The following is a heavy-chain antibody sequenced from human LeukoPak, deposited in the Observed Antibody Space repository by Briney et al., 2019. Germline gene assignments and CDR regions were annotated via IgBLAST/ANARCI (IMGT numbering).Heavy chain of an antibody. D-gene: IGHD6-19*01. V-gene: IGHV1-2*02. Sequence: ASVKVSCTASGYTFTGYYMHWVRQAPGQGLEWMGWINPNSGGTNYAQKFQGRVTMTRDTSISTAYMELSRLRSDDTAVYYCARYGGSGWFPYAFDIWGQGTMVTVSS. CDR1: GYTFTGYY. CDR3: ARYGGSGWFPYAFDI. J-gene: IGHJ3*02. CDR2: INPNSGGT.